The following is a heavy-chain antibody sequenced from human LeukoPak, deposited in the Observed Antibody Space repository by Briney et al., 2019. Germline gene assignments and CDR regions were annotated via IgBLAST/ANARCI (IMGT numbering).Heavy chain of an antibody. CDR1: GFTFSNCA. CDR3: AKDNYDNSGSRYDY. J-gene: IGHJ4*02. V-gene: IGHV3-23*01. CDR2: ISGSGGNT. D-gene: IGHD3-22*01. Sequence: PGGSLRLSCAASGFTFSNCAMSWVRQAPGKGLEWVSAISGSGGNTYYADSARGRFTISRDNSKNTLYLQMNSLRAEDTAVYHCAKDNYDNSGSRYDYWGQGTLVTVSS.